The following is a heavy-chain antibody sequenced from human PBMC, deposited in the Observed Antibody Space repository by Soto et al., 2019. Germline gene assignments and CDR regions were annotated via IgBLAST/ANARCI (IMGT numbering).Heavy chain of an antibody. CDR3: ARSGEGASQYHYYVMDV. J-gene: IGHJ6*02. V-gene: IGHV1-3*01. Sequence: QVQLVQSGAEVKKPGASVKVSCKASGYTFTSYVIHWVRQAPGQRLEWMGWIDAGNGKTKYSQKFQDRVTITRDTSANTAYMYLSSLRSEDTAVYYCARSGEGASQYHYYVMDVWGQGTTATVSS. D-gene: IGHD2-21*01. CDR1: GYTFTSYV. CDR2: IDAGNGKT.